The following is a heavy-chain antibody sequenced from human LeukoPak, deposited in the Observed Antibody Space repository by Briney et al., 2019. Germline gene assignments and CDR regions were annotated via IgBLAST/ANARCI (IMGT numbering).Heavy chain of an antibody. D-gene: IGHD3-3*01. J-gene: IGHJ4*02. CDR2: IYFSGST. Sequence: SQTLSLTCTVSGGSISSYYWSWIRHPPRKGLEWIGYIYFSGSTNYKPSLKSRVTISVDTSKNQFSLKLGSVTAADTAVYDCARVRDDFWSGPSAYFDYWGQGTLVSVSS. CDR3: ARVRDDFWSGPSAYFDY. V-gene: IGHV4-59*01. CDR1: GGSISSYY.